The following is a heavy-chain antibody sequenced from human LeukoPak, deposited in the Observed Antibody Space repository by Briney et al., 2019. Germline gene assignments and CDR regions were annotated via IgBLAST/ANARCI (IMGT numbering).Heavy chain of an antibody. J-gene: IGHJ4*02. CDR2: ITSSSSTI. V-gene: IGHV3-48*02. CDR1: GFSFSTYT. Sequence: GGSLRLSCAASGFSFSTYTMNWARQAPGKGLEWLSYITSSSSTIYYAGSVEGRFTVSRDNAKNSLYLQMNSLRDEGMAVYYCVRNEWGDYWGQGTAVTVSS. CDR3: VRNEWGDY. D-gene: IGHD1-26*01.